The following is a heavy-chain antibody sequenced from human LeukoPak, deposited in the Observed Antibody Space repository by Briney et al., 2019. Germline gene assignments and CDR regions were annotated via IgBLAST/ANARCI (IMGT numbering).Heavy chain of an antibody. J-gene: IGHJ4*02. D-gene: IGHD3-9*01. CDR3: QAEAHIRYFEPTLDY. CDR1: GFTFSSYW. CDR2: IKQDVSEK. Sequence: PGGSLRLSCAASGFTFSSYWMSWVLQAPGNLLEWVANIKQDVSEKYYVDSVKGRFTISRDNAKNSLYLQMNSLRAEDTAVYFCQAEAHIRYFEPTLDYWGQGTLVTVSS. V-gene: IGHV3-7*01.